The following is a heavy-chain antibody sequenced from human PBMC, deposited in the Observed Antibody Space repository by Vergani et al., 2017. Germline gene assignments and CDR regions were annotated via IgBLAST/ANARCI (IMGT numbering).Heavy chain of an antibody. CDR1: GGTFSSYA. J-gene: IGHJ4*02. Sequence: QVQLVQSGAEVKKPGSSVKVSCKASGGTFSSYAISWVRQAPGQGLEWMGGIIPIFGTANYAQKLQGRVTITADKSTSTAYMELSSLRSEDTAVFYCAREPYNWNYGRPYYFDYWGQGTLVTVSS. CDR3: AREPYNWNYGRPYYFDY. V-gene: IGHV1-69*06. CDR2: IIPIFGTA. D-gene: IGHD1-7*01.